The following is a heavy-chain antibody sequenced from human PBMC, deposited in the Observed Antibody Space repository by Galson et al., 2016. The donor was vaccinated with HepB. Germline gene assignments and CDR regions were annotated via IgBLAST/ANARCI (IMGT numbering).Heavy chain of an antibody. J-gene: IGHJ6*02. CDR3: AKDLSRGSGSYYSRYYYYGVDV. D-gene: IGHD3-10*01. Sequence: SLRLSCATSGFNFDDYAMHWVRQGPGKGLEWVSSVTWNSGSMGYADSVKGRFTISRDNAKTSLYLQMNSLRPEGTALYYCAKDLSRGSGSYYSRYYYYGVDVWGRGTTVTVSS. CDR2: VTWNSGSM. V-gene: IGHV3-9*01. CDR1: GFNFDDYA.